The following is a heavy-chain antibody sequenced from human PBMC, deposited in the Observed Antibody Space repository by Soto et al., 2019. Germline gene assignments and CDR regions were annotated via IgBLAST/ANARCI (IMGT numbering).Heavy chain of an antibody. Sequence: SETLSLTCTVSGGSISSYYWSWIRQPPGKGLEWIGYIYYSGSTNYNPSLKSRVTISVDTSKNQFSLKLSSVTAADTAVYYCARAPSYDFWSGYRTGWWFDPWGQGTLVTVSS. CDR3: ARAPSYDFWSGYRTGWWFDP. V-gene: IGHV4-59*01. J-gene: IGHJ5*02. D-gene: IGHD3-3*01. CDR2: IYYSGST. CDR1: GGSISSYY.